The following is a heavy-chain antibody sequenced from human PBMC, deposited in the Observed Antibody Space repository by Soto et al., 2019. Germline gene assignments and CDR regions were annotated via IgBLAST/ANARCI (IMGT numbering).Heavy chain of an antibody. Sequence: PSETLSLTCTVSGGSVSSGSYYWSWIRQPPGKGLEWIGYIYYSGSTNYNPSLKSRVTISVDTSKNQFSLKLSSVTAAGTAVYYCARVTGGRQLTYYYYYYMDVWGKGTTVTVSS. CDR3: ARVTGGRQLTYYYYYYMDV. J-gene: IGHJ6*03. CDR1: GGSVSSGSYY. CDR2: IYYSGST. D-gene: IGHD6-6*01. V-gene: IGHV4-61*01.